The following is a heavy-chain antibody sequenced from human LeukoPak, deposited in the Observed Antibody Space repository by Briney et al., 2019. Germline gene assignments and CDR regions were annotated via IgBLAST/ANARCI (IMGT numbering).Heavy chain of an antibody. V-gene: IGHV4-39*01. Sequence: PSETLSLTCTVSGGSISSSSYYWGWIRQPPGKGLEWIGSIYYSGSTYYNPSLKSRVTISVDTSKNQFSLKLSSVTAADTAMYYCARGDILTGYYEENYFDYWGQGTLVTVSS. J-gene: IGHJ4*02. CDR3: ARGDILTGYYEENYFDY. D-gene: IGHD3-9*01. CDR2: IYYSGST. CDR1: GGSISSSSYY.